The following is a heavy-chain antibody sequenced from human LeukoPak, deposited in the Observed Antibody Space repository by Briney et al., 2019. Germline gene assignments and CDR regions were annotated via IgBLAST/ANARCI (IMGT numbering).Heavy chain of an antibody. J-gene: IGHJ5*02. CDR2: INPGGGST. D-gene: IGHD4/OR15-4a*01. CDR3: ARDYGDNVNWFDP. CDR1: GYTFTTYY. Sequence: ASVKLSCKASGYTFTTYYMHWVRQAPGQGLEWMGIINPGGGSTTYAQKFQGRVTMTRDTSTSTVYMELSSLRSEDTAVYYCARDYGDNVNWFDPWGQGTLVTVSS. V-gene: IGHV1-46*01.